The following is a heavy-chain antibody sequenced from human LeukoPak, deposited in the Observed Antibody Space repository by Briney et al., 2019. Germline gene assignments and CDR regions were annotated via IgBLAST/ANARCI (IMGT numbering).Heavy chain of an antibody. D-gene: IGHD3-22*01. V-gene: IGHV3-21*01. CDR3: ARVFGYDSSGYYPDAFDI. CDR2: ISSSSSYI. Sequence: GGSLRSSCAASGFTFSSYSMNWVRQAPGKGLEWVSSISSSSSYIYYADSVKGRFTISRDNAKNSLYLQMNSLRAEDTAVYYCARVFGYDSSGYYPDAFDIWGQGTMVTVSS. CDR1: GFTFSSYS. J-gene: IGHJ3*02.